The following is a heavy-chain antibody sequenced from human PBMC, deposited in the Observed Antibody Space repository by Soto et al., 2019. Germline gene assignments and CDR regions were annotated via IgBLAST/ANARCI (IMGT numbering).Heavy chain of an antibody. J-gene: IGHJ5*02. D-gene: IGHD3-22*01. CDR2: INPTNGGT. V-gene: IGHV1-2*02. CDR3: ARGPSYDDSGEKGLDP. CDR1: GYTFTDYK. Sequence: ASVKVSCKPSGYTFTDYKIHWVRHAPGQGLEWMGWINPTNGGTKVALKFQARVTMTRDTSISTAYLELNRLESDDTAVYYCARGPSYDDSGEKGLDPCGRGPLVTVYS.